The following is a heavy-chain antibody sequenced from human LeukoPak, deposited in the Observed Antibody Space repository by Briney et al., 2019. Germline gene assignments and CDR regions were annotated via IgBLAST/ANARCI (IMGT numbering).Heavy chain of an antibody. D-gene: IGHD3-22*01. CDR1: GYSISRGYY. V-gene: IGHV4-38-2*02. CDR2: VHHTGST. J-gene: IGHJ3*02. Sequence: SETLSLTCNVSGYSISRGYYWGWIRQPPGKGLEWIGSVHHTGSTYYNPSLRSRVSISVDKSTNHISLEVASVTAADTAVYYCARDGKAYYDTGALAFDIWGQGTMVTVSS. CDR3: ARDGKAYYDTGALAFDI.